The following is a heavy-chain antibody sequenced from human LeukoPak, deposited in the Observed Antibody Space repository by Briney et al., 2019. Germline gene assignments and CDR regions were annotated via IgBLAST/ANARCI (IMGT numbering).Heavy chain of an antibody. V-gene: IGHV3-21*01. Sequence: SVKGRFTISRDNAKNSLYLQMNSLRAEDTAVYYCARDLLLVVVEEGWFDPWGQGTLVTVSS. CDR3: ARDLLLVVVEEGWFDP. J-gene: IGHJ5*02. D-gene: IGHD2-15*01.